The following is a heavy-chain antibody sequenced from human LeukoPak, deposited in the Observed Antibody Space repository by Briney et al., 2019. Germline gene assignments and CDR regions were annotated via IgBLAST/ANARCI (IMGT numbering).Heavy chain of an antibody. D-gene: IGHD3-22*01. Sequence: SSVKVSCKASGYTFSGYYIHWVRQAPGQGLEWKGWVDPTNGATNYAQKFQGRVTMTTDTSSNTAYVELNWLTSDDTAVFYCARPRSESGGYYYGHWGQGTLVTVSS. V-gene: IGHV1-2*02. CDR1: GYTFSGYY. CDR2: VDPTNGAT. CDR3: ARPRSESGGYYYGH. J-gene: IGHJ4*02.